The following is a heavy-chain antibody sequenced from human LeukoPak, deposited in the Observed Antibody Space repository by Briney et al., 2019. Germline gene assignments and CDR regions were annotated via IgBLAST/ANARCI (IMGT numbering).Heavy chain of an antibody. Sequence: GGSLRLSCAASGFSLNTYAMHWVRQAPGKGLEWVALISNDGNYKYYADSVKGRFTISRDNSKNTLYLQMNSLRAEDTAVYYCARDAARENYDSSGYYYGYFDYWGQGTLVTVSS. CDR2: ISNDGNYK. V-gene: IGHV3-30-3*01. D-gene: IGHD3-22*01. CDR3: ARDAARENYDSSGYYYGYFDY. J-gene: IGHJ4*02. CDR1: GFSLNTYA.